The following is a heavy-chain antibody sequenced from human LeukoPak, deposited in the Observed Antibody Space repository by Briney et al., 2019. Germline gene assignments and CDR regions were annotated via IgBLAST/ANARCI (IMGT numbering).Heavy chain of an antibody. J-gene: IGHJ5*02. CDR2: IHHSGSI. CDR1: GGSISSGSYY. CDR3: AGDRLQLQS. D-gene: IGHD1-1*01. Sequence: MPSETLSLTCTVSGGSISSGSYYWSWIRQPAGKGLEWIAEIHHSGSINYNPSLKSRVTISVDKAKNQFSLNLNSVTAADTAVYYCAGDRLQLQSWGQGTLVTVSS. V-gene: IGHV4-61*10.